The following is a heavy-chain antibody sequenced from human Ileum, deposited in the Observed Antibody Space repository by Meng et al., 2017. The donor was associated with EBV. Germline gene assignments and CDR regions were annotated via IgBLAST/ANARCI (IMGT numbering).Heavy chain of an antibody. V-gene: IGHV1-18*01. CDR3: ARKPTSAALDY. CDR1: GFTFTNYG. J-gene: IGHJ4*02. D-gene: IGHD6-13*01. Sequence: LQSRAEVPPPGASVKVSCKASGFTFTNYGFTWVRQAPGQGLEWMGWISANNGDRHYAQKFQDRVTLTTDGYTPTVYMELRSLRSDDTAVYFCARKPTSAALDYWGQGTLVTVSS. CDR2: ISANNGDR.